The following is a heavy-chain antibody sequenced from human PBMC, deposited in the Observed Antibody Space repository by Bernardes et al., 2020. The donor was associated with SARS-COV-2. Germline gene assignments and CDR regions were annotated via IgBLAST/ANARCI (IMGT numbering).Heavy chain of an antibody. CDR3: AKGGDYGFDY. Sequence: GGSLRLSCAASEFTFSSYAMSWVRQAPGKGLEWVSSITSSSSYKYYADSVKGRFTISRDNAKNSLYLQMNSLRAEDTAVYYCAKGGDYGFDYWGQGTLVTVSP. J-gene: IGHJ4*02. V-gene: IGHV3-21*01. CDR1: EFTFSSYA. D-gene: IGHD4-17*01. CDR2: ITSSSSYK.